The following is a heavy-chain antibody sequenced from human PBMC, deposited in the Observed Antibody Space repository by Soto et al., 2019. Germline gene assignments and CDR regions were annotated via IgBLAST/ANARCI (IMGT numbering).Heavy chain of an antibody. CDR1: GFTFSSYA. CDR3: AKYTGYSYATVVAFDP. J-gene: IGHJ5*02. CDR2: VSGSGGST. V-gene: IGHV3-23*01. Sequence: EVQLLESGGGLVQPGGSLRLSCAASGFTFSSYAMTWVRQAPGKGLEWVSAVSGSGGSTYYADSVKGRFAISRDNSEYTLYLQMNRLGAEGTAVYYCAKYTGYSYATVVAFDPGGQGTLVTVSS. D-gene: IGHD5-18*01.